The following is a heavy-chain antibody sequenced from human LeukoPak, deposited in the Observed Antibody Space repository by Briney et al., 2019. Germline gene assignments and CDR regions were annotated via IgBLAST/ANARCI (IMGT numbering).Heavy chain of an antibody. CDR3: ARQMTSTRLFDS. Sequence: PGGSLRLSCVASGCMFSDHAFHWVRQSPDKGLEWVALIGSDGSKKYYADSVQGRFTVSRENSKNTLFLQMNTLRADDTAVYFCARQMTSTRLFDSWGQGTLVTVSS. V-gene: IGHV3-30*04. D-gene: IGHD5/OR15-5a*01. J-gene: IGHJ4*02. CDR1: GCMFSDHA. CDR2: IGSDGSKK.